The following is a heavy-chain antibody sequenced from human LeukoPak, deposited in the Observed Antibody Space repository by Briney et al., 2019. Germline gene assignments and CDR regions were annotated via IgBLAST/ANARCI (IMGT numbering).Heavy chain of an antibody. CDR3: AKDWGARGCCGDYFDY. CDR2: IRSDGSNA. J-gene: IGHJ4*02. Sequence: GGSLRLSCAASGFTVSSNYMSWVRQAPGKGLEWVAFIRSDGSNALYADSVKGRFTSSRDNTKNTVSLQMNSLRPEDTAVYYCAKDWGARGCCGDYFDYWGQGSLVIVSS. V-gene: IGHV3-30*02. D-gene: IGHD6-19*01. CDR1: GFTVSSNY.